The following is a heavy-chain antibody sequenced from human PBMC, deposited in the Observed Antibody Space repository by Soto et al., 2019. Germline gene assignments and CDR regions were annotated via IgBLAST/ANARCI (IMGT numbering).Heavy chain of an antibody. J-gene: IGHJ6*02. CDR1: GYTFTSYG. V-gene: IGHV1-18*04. CDR2: ISAYNGNT. CDR3: AREKRYFDWLSPYGMDV. D-gene: IGHD3-9*01. Sequence: ASVKVSCKASGYTFTSYGISWVRQAPGQGLEWMGWISAYNGNTNYAQKLQGRVTMTTDTSTSTAYMGLRSLRSDDTAVYYCAREKRYFDWLSPYGMDVWGQGTTVTVSS.